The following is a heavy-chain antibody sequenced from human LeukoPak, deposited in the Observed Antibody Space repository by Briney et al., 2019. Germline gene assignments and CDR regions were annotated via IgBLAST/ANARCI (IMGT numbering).Heavy chain of an antibody. Sequence: PGGSLRLSCAASGFTFSDYAMHWVRQAPGKGLEWVAVISKDGSDKYYADSVKGRFTISRDNSKNTLYLQMNSLRAEDTAVYYCARPYYDSSGYRFDYWGQGTLVTVSS. CDR2: ISKDGSDK. V-gene: IGHV3-30-3*01. D-gene: IGHD3-22*01. CDR1: GFTFSDYA. J-gene: IGHJ4*02. CDR3: ARPYYDSSGYRFDY.